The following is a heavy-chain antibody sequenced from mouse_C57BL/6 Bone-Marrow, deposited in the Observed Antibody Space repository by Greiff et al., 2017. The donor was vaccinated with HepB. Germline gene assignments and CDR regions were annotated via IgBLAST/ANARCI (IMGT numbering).Heavy chain of an antibody. V-gene: IGHV3-6*01. CDR3: ARVAYSNYDAMDY. CDR1: GYSITSGYY. D-gene: IGHD2-5*01. J-gene: IGHJ4*01. CDR2: ISYDGSN. Sequence: ESGPGLVKPSQSLSLTCSVTGYSITSGYYWNWIRQFPGNKLEWMGYISYDGSNNYNPSLKNRISITRDPSKNQFFLKLNSVTTEDTATYYCARVAYSNYDAMDYWGQGTSVTVSS.